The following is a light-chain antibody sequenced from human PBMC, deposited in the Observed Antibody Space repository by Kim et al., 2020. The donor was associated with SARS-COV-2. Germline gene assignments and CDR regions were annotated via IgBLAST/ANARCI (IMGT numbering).Light chain of an antibody. V-gene: IGKV3-15*01. Sequence: GSPGERATLSCRASQSVSSKLAWYQQKPGQAPRLLIYCASNRATGIPARFSGSGSGTEFTLTISSLQSEDFAVYYCQQYNNWPITFGQGTRLEIK. CDR1: QSVSSK. CDR3: QQYNNWPIT. J-gene: IGKJ5*01. CDR2: CAS.